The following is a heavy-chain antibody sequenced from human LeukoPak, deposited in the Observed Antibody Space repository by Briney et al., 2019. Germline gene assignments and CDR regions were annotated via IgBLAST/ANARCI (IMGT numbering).Heavy chain of an antibody. Sequence: GGSLRLSCEASGFTFSSYWMAWVRQAPGKGLEWVANINPAGSDTYYVDSVEGRFTISRDNAKKSTFLQVNSLRVEETALYYCVRWGVAAGMQDWGQGTLVTVSS. CDR1: GFTFSSYW. D-gene: IGHD2-2*01. J-gene: IGHJ4*02. CDR3: VRWGVAAGMQD. CDR2: INPAGSDT. V-gene: IGHV3-7*01.